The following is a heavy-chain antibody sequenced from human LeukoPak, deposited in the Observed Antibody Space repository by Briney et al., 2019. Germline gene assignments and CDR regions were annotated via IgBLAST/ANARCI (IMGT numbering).Heavy chain of an antibody. CDR3: ARDKKSGESSEIDY. V-gene: IGHV3-74*03. CDR1: GFTFSNYW. Sequence: PGGSLRLSCAASGFTFSNYWVHWVRQAPGKGLVWVSRINRDGSTTKYADSVEGRFTVSRDNAKNTLNLQMNSLRAEDTAVYYCARDKKSGESSEIDYWGQGTLVTVSS. CDR2: INRDGSTT. D-gene: IGHD3-10*01. J-gene: IGHJ4*02.